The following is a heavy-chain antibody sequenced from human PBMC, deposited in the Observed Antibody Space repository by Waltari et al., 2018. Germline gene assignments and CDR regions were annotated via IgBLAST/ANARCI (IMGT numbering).Heavy chain of an antibody. Sequence: EVQLVESGGGLVQPGGSLRLSCAASGFTFSSYAMSWVRQAPGKGLEWVSAISGSGGSTYYAVSVKGRFTISRDNSKNTLYLQMNSLRAEDTAVYYCAKGSYYDFWSGYYVDYWGQGTLVTVSS. J-gene: IGHJ4*02. CDR3: AKGSYYDFWSGYYVDY. D-gene: IGHD3-3*01. CDR1: GFTFSSYA. CDR2: ISGSGGST. V-gene: IGHV3-23*04.